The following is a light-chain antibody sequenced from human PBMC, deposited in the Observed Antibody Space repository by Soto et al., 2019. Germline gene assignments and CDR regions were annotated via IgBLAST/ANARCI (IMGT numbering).Light chain of an antibody. V-gene: IGKV1-5*01. CDR3: QQYNSDWT. CDR2: DAS. CDR1: QSISSW. Sequence: DIQMTQSPSTLSASVGDRFTIACRSSQSISSWLAWYQQKPGKAPKLLISDASSYEGGVPSRFSGSGSGTEFTLTISSLQPDDFATYYCQQYNSDWTFGQGTKVDI. J-gene: IGKJ1*01.